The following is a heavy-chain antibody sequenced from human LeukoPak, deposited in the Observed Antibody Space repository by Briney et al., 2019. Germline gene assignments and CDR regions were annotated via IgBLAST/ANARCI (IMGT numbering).Heavy chain of an antibody. CDR2: IYYSGST. CDR3: AKQRAPALIDY. Sequence: PSETLSLTCTVSGGSISSSSYYWGWIRQPPGKGLEWIGSIYYSGSTYYNPSLKSRVTISVDTSKNQFSLKPSSVTAADTAVYYCAKQRAPALIDYWGQGTLVTVSS. CDR1: GGSISSSSYY. V-gene: IGHV4-39*01. J-gene: IGHJ4*02. D-gene: IGHD1-26*01.